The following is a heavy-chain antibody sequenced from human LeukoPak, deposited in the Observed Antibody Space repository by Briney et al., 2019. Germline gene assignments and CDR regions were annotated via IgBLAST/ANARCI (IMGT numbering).Heavy chain of an antibody. D-gene: IGHD1-26*01. J-gene: IGHJ6*02. CDR2: IVVGSGNT. Sequence: ASVTVSCKASGFTFTSSAVQWVRQARGQRLEWIGWIVVGSGNTNYAQKFQGRVTMTEDTSTDTAYMELSSLRSEDTAVYYCATGALVGAGGPYYYYGMDVWGQGTTVTVSS. CDR3: ATGALVGAGGPYYYYGMDV. CDR1: GFTFTSSA. V-gene: IGHV1-58*01.